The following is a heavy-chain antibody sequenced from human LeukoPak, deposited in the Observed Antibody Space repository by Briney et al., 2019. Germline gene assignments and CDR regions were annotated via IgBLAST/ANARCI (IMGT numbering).Heavy chain of an antibody. CDR1: GGSISSGSYY. CDR3: AREFDP. CDR2: IYTSGST. Sequence: SETLSLTCTVSGGSISSGSYYWSWIRQPAGKGLEWIGRIYTSGSTNYNPSLKSRVTISVDTSKNQFSLKLSSVIAADTAVYYCAREFDPWGQGTLVTVSS. V-gene: IGHV4-61*02. J-gene: IGHJ5*02.